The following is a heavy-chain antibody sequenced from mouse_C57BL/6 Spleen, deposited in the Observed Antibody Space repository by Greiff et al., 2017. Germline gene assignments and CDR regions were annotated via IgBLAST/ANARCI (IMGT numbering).Heavy chain of an antibody. CDR2: ISYSGST. D-gene: IGHD3-2*02. Sequence: EVQLQQSGPGMVKPSQSLSLTCTVTGYSITSGYDWHWIRPFPGNKLEWMGYISYSGSTNYTPSLTSRISITHDTSKNHFFLKLNSGTTEDTATYYCAREGSQATFAYWGQGTLVTVSA. J-gene: IGHJ3*01. CDR3: AREGSQATFAY. V-gene: IGHV3-1*01. CDR1: GYSITSGYD.